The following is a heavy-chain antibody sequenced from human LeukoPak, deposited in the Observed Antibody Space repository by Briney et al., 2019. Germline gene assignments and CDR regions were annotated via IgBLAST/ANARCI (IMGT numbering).Heavy chain of an antibody. CDR2: IDSDGGST. CDR1: GFTFSPYW. D-gene: IGHD3-9*01. V-gene: IGHV3-74*01. J-gene: IGHJ3*01. CDR3: ARGGFDHAFDV. Sequence: GGSLRLSCAASGFTFSPYWMHWVRQGPWKRLVWVARIDSDGGSTIYADSVKGRLTISRDNPKNTLYLQMDSLRAEDTAVYYCARGGFDHAFDVWGQGTMVTVSS.